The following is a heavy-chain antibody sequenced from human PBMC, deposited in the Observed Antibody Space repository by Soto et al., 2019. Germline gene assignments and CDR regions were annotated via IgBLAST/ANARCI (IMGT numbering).Heavy chain of an antibody. D-gene: IGHD3-3*01. CDR3: AGGFYHFDY. Sequence: EVQLVESGGGLVQPGGSLRLSCAASGFTFSSYSMNWVRQAPGKGLEWVSYISSSSSTIYYADSVKGRFTISRDNAKNSLYLQMDSLGDEDTAVYYCAGGFYHFDYWGQGTLVTVSS. CDR1: GFTFSSYS. CDR2: ISSSSSTI. J-gene: IGHJ4*02. V-gene: IGHV3-48*02.